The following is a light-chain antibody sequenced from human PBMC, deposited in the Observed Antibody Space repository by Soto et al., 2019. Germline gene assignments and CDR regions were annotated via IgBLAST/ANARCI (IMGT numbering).Light chain of an antibody. Sequence: EIVLTQSPGTLSLSPGERATLSCRASQSVSSSYLAWYQQKPGQAPRLLIYGASSRATGIPVRFSGSGSGTDFTLTISRLEPEDFAVYYWQQYGSSPRTFGQGTKVEIK. CDR3: QQYGSSPRT. CDR2: GAS. V-gene: IGKV3-20*01. CDR1: QSVSSSY. J-gene: IGKJ1*01.